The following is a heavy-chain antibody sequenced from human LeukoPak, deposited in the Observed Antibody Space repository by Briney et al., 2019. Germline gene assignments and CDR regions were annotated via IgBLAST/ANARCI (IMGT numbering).Heavy chain of an antibody. Sequence: GSLRLSCAASGFTFSSYAMSWVRQAPGKGLQWVSALSAGADATYYADSVKGRFTISRDNSRNTLYLQMKSLRAEDTAVYYCAKNLDTSMNGPPFDYWGQGTLVTVSS. J-gene: IGHJ4*02. CDR1: GFTFSSYA. CDR2: LSAGADAT. V-gene: IGHV3-23*01. D-gene: IGHD5-18*01. CDR3: AKNLDTSMNGPPFDY.